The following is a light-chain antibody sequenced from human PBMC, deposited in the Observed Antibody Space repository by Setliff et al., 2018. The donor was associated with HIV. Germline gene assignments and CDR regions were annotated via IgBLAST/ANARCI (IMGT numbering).Light chain of an antibody. Sequence: QSVLTQPPSASGTPGQRVTISCSGNSFNIEVNTVNWYKQVPGTTPKILVHSNNRRPAGVPDRFSGSNSGTSASLAISGLQSEDEAEDYCAAWDDSLNGYVFGTGTKVTVL. CDR1: SFNIEVNT. J-gene: IGLJ1*01. CDR3: AAWDDSLNGYV. V-gene: IGLV1-44*01. CDR2: SNN.